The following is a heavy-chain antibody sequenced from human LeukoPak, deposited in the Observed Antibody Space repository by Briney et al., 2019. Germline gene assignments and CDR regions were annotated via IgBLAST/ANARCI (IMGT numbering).Heavy chain of an antibody. CDR2: INHSGST. CDR1: GGSFSGYY. CDR3: AGNGLRFLEWTNYYFDY. V-gene: IGHV4-34*01. J-gene: IGHJ4*02. D-gene: IGHD3-3*01. Sequence: SETLSLTCAVYGGSFSGYYWSWIRQPPGKGLEWIGEINHSGSTNYNPSLKSRVTISVDTSKNQFSLKLSSVTAADTAVYYCAGNGLRFLEWTNYYFDYWGQGTLVTVSS.